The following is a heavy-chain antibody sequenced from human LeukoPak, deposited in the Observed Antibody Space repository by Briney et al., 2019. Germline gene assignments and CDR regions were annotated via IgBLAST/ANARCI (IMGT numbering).Heavy chain of an antibody. CDR1: GGTFSSYA. CDR2: IIPIFGTA. D-gene: IGHD1-26*01. CDR3: AASSGRYYYYYYMDV. V-gene: IGHV1-69*05. J-gene: IGHJ6*03. Sequence: SVKVSCKASGGTFSSYAISWVRQAPGQGLEWMGGIIPIFGTANYAQKFQERVTITRDMSTRTAYMDLSSLRSEDTAVYYCAASSGRYYYYYYMDVWGKGTTVTVSS.